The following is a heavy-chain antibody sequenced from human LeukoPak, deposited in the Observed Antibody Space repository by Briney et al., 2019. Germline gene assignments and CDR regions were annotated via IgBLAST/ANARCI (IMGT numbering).Heavy chain of an antibody. CDR1: GFGFSTHD. V-gene: IGHV3-15*01. J-gene: IGHJ6*02. D-gene: IGHD1-26*01. Sequence: GGSLRLSCAASGFGFSTHDMSWGRQVPGKGLEWVGRIRTKIEGETRDYPAPVKGRFIISRDDSKTTLYLQMNGLKTEDSAVYYCTTERNWELLRPYGLDIWGQGTTVIVSS. CDR2: IRTKIEGETR. CDR3: TTERNWELLRPYGLDI.